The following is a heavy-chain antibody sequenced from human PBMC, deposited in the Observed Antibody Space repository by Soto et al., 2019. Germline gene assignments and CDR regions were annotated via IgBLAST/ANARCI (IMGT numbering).Heavy chain of an antibody. Sequence: QVQLVQSGAEVKKPGASVKVSCKASGYTFTSYGISWVRQAPGQGLEWMGWISAYNGNTNYAQKLQGRVTMTTDTSTSTAYMELMSVRSDERAVDYCARDRFLEWLPRIERERDYYYYGMDVWGQGTTVTVS. CDR1: GYTFTSYG. CDR2: ISAYNGNT. D-gene: IGHD3-3*01. CDR3: ARDRFLEWLPRIERERDYYYYGMDV. V-gene: IGHV1-18*01. J-gene: IGHJ6*02.